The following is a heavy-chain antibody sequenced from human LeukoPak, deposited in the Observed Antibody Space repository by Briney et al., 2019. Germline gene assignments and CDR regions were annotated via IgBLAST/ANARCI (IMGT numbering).Heavy chain of an antibody. CDR3: AGVRSGHYAMDV. Sequence: SETLSLTCTVSGGSISSYYWSWIRQPPGKGLEWIGYIYDSGSTNYNPSLKSRITISVDTSKNQFSLKLSSVTAADTAVYYCAGVRSGHYAMDVWGQGTTVTFSS. D-gene: IGHD3-3*01. V-gene: IGHV4-59*01. CDR1: GGSISSYY. J-gene: IGHJ6*02. CDR2: IYDSGST.